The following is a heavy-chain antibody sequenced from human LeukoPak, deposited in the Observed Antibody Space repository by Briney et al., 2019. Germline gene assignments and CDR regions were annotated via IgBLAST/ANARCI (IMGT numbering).Heavy chain of an antibody. D-gene: IGHD3-16*02. CDR2: INPSGGST. CDR1: GYTFTRYY. J-gene: IGHJ4*02. Sequence: ASVKVSCKASGYTFTRYYMHWVRQAPGRGPEWMGIINPSGGSTSYAQKFQGRVTMTRDTSTSTVYMELSSLRSEDTAVYYCARDSDYVWGSYRSAFDYWGRGTLVTVSS. CDR3: ARDSDYVWGSYRSAFDY. V-gene: IGHV1-46*01.